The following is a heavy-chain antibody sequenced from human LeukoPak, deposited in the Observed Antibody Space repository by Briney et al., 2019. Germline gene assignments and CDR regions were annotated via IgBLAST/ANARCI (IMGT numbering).Heavy chain of an antibody. CDR2: IYYSGRT. V-gene: IGHV4-39*01. CDR1: GDSVSRSDSY. CDR3: ASRRYYDGSGYLE. J-gene: IGHJ1*01. D-gene: IGHD3-22*01. Sequence: SETLSLTCSVSGDSVSRSDSYWDWIRQPPGKGPEWIGTIYYSGRTYYSPSLKSRVTMSVDPSNNQFSLNLRSVTAADTAVYYCASRRYYDGSGYLEWGQGTLLSVSS.